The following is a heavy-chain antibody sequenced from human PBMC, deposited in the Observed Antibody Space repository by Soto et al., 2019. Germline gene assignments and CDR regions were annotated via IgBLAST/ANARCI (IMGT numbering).Heavy chain of an antibody. CDR3: ARDPMITFGGVIASGGFDP. J-gene: IGHJ5*02. D-gene: IGHD3-16*02. CDR2: ISSSSSYI. V-gene: IGHV3-21*01. Sequence: EVQLVESGGGLVKPGGSLRLSCAASGFTFSSYSMNWVRQAPGKGLEWVSSISSSSSYIYYADSVKGRFTISRDNAKNSLYLQMNSLRAEDTAVYYCARDPMITFGGVIASGGFDPWGQGTLVTVSS. CDR1: GFTFSSYS.